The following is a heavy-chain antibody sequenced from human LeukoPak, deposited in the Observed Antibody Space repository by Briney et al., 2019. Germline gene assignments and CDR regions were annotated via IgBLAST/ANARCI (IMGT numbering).Heavy chain of an antibody. J-gene: IGHJ4*02. CDR3: ARQVGQLWLDY. CDR2: IFRSGTT. D-gene: IGHD5-18*01. Sequence: SETLSLTCGVSGGSFSSGGYSWSWLRQPPGMAPGWIGYIFRSGTTYYNPSLKSRVTISVDTSKNQFSLKLRSVTAADTATYYCARQVGQLWLDYWGQGTLVTVSS. CDR1: GGSFSSGGYS. V-gene: IGHV4-30-4*07.